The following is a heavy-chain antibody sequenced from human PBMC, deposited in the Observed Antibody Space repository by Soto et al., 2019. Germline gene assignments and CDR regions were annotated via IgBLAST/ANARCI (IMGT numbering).Heavy chain of an antibody. CDR3: ARDIVVVPAAKRDGMDV. CDR1: GYTFTSYG. J-gene: IGHJ6*02. CDR2: ISAYNGNT. V-gene: IGHV1-18*01. D-gene: IGHD2-2*01. Sequence: QVQLVQSGAEVKKPGASVKVSCKASGYTFTSYGISWVRQAPGQGLEWMGWISAYNGNTNYAQKLQGRVTMTTDTSTSTAYMELRNLRSDDTAVYYCARDIVVVPAAKRDGMDVWGQGTTVTVSS.